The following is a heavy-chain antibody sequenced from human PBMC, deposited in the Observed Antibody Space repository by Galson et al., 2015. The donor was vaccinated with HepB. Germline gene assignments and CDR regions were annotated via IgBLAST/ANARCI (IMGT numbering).Heavy chain of an antibody. CDR2: ITEGGGST. J-gene: IGHJ6*03. Sequence: SLRLSCAASGFTFSSSLMTWVRQAPGKGLEWVSVITEGGGSTYYADSVKGRSIVSRDNSKNALYLQMNSLRVEDTAVYYCAKAPGDILYYMDVWGKGTTVTVSS. D-gene: IGHD3-10*01. CDR1: GFTFSSSL. CDR3: AKAPGDILYYMDV. V-gene: IGHV3-23*01.